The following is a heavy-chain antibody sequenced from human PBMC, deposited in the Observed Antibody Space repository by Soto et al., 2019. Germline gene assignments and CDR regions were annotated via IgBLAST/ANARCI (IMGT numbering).Heavy chain of an antibody. CDR2: IIPILGIA. CDR3: AYCSSTRCYAGNRFDP. V-gene: IGHV1-69*02. D-gene: IGHD2-2*01. Sequence: QVQLVQSGAEVKKPGSSVKVSCKASGGTFSSYTISWVRQAPGQGLEWMGRIIPILGIANYAQKFQGRVTITADKSTSTAYMELSSLRSEETAVYYCAYCSSTRCYAGNRFDPWGQGTLVTVSS. J-gene: IGHJ5*02. CDR1: GGTFSSYT.